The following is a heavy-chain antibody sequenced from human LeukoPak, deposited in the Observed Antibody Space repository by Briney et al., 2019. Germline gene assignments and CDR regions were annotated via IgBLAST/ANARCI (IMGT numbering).Heavy chain of an antibody. D-gene: IGHD3-22*01. CDR1: GFTVTSYD. CDR3: AKEVRYYDSSGYADY. CDR2: ISASDGNT. J-gene: IGHJ4*02. Sequence: VGSVRVSCAASGFTVTSYDISWVRQAPGQGLEWVSSISASDGNTYYAQTVKGRFTISTDTSKSTLYLEMNSLRAEDTAVYYCAKEVRYYDSSGYADYWGQGNLVIVSS. V-gene: IGHV3-23*01.